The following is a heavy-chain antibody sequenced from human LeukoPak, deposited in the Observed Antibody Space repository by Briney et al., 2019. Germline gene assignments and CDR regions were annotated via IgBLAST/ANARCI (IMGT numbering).Heavy chain of an antibody. CDR1: GFTFSSYE. CDR3: AREGRYFDWLLKVGGPPYYYGMDV. D-gene: IGHD3-9*01. Sequence: PGGSLRLSCAASGFTFSSYEVNWVRQAPGKGLEWVSYISSSGSTIYYADSVKGRFTISRDNAKNSLYLQMNSLRAEDTAVYYCAREGRYFDWLLKVGGPPYYYGMDVWGKGTTVTVSS. CDR2: ISSSGSTI. V-gene: IGHV3-48*03. J-gene: IGHJ6*04.